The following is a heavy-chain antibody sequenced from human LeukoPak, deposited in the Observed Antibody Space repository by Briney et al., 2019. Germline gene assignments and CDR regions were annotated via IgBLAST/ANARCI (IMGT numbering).Heavy chain of an antibody. CDR1: GFTFSSYA. Sequence: PGGSLRLSCAASGFTFSSYAMSWVRQAPGKGLEWVSAISGRGGSTYYADSVKGRFTISRDNSKNTLYLQMNSLRAEDTAVYYCAKGCDILTGLHFDYWGQGTLVTVSS. CDR2: ISGRGGST. V-gene: IGHV3-23*01. D-gene: IGHD3-9*01. J-gene: IGHJ4*02. CDR3: AKGCDILTGLHFDY.